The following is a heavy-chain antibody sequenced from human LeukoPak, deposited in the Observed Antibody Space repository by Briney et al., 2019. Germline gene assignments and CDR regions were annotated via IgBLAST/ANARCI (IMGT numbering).Heavy chain of an antibody. V-gene: IGHV3-30-3*01. CDR2: ISYDGSNK. D-gene: IGHD3-9*01. CDR3: AGEHRYYDVLTGYTLH. CDR1: GFTFSSYA. J-gene: IGHJ4*02. Sequence: GGSLRLSCAAPGFTFSSYAMHWVRQAPGKGLEWVAVISYDGSNKYYADSVEGRFTISRDNSKNTLYLQMNSLRAEDTAVYYCAGEHRYYDVLTGYTLHWGQGTLVTVSS.